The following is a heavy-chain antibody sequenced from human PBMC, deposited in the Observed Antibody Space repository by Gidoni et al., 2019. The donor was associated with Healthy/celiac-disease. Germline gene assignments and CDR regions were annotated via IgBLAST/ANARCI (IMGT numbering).Heavy chain of an antibody. Sequence: QITLKESGPTLVNPTQTLTLTCTFSGFSLSTSGVGVGWIRQPPGQALEWLALIYWDYDKRYRPSLKSTLTITKDTSKNQVVLTMTNMDPVDTATYYCAYPGADTAMGGAFDIWGQGTMVTVSS. D-gene: IGHD5-18*01. CDR1: GFSLSTSGVG. CDR3: AYPGADTAMGGAFDI. J-gene: IGHJ3*02. V-gene: IGHV2-5*02. CDR2: IYWDYDK.